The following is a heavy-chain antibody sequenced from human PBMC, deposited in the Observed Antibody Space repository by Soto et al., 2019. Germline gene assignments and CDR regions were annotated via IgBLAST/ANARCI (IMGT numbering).Heavy chain of an antibody. CDR2: IVVGSGNT. Sequence: SVKVSFKASGFTFTSSAVQWVRQARGQRLEWIGWIVVGSGNTNYAQKFQERVTITRDMSTSTAYMELSSLRSDDTAVYYCAAPPTYYDFWSGYYRPYYYYGMDVWGQGTTVTVSS. D-gene: IGHD3-3*01. J-gene: IGHJ6*02. CDR3: AAPPTYYDFWSGYYRPYYYYGMDV. V-gene: IGHV1-58*01. CDR1: GFTFTSSA.